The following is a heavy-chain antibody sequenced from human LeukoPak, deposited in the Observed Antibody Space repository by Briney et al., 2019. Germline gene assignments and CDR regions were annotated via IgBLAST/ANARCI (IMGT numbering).Heavy chain of an antibody. CDR2: INHSGST. CDR3: AREYSTSSTAFDI. Sequence: SETLSLTCAVYGGSFSGYYWSWIRQPPGKGLEWIGEINHSGSTNYNPSLKSRVTISVDTSKNQFSLRLSSVTAADTAVYYCAREYSTSSTAFDIWGQGTMVTASS. V-gene: IGHV4-34*01. D-gene: IGHD6-6*01. J-gene: IGHJ3*02. CDR1: GGSFSGYY.